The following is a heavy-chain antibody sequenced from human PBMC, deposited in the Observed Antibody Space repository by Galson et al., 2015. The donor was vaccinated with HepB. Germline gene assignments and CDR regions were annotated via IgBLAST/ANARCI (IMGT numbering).Heavy chain of an antibody. CDR1: GFSLRTSGVG. CDR2: IYWSGDK. J-gene: IGHJ4*02. V-gene: IGHV2-5*01. CDR3: ARSLGLVGPCFDN. D-gene: IGHD2-8*02. Sequence: PALVKPTQTLTLTCTFSGFSLRTSGVGVGWVRQSPGKALEWLALIYWSGDKHYSPSLRSRLTITKDTSKNQVVLTMTNLDPMDTATYYCARSLGLVGPCFDNWGQGTLVTVSS.